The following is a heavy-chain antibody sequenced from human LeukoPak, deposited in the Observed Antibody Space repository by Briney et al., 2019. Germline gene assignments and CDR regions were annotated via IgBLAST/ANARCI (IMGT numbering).Heavy chain of an antibody. J-gene: IGHJ6*02. CDR3: ARGPVSPKDYYYYYGMDV. Sequence: SETLSLTCAVSGGSISSGGYSWSWNGQPGGKGLEWIGYIYQGGSTYHNPSLKSRVTISVDSSNTHFSLKLSSVTAADTAVYYCARGPVSPKDYYYYYGMDVWGQGTTVTVSS. CDR2: IYQGGST. V-gene: IGHV4-30-2*01. CDR1: GGSISSGGYS. D-gene: IGHD2-8*01.